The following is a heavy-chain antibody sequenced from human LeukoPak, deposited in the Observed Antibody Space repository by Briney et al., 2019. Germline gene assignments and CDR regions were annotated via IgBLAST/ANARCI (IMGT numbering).Heavy chain of an antibody. CDR2: ISAYNGNT. J-gene: IGHJ4*02. V-gene: IGHV1-18*01. D-gene: IGHD4-17*01. Sequence: ASVKVSCKASGYTFTSYAISWVRQDPGQGLGWMGWISAYNGNTNYAQKLQGRVTMTTDTSTSTAYMELRSLRSDDTAVYYCASDPFPFDYGDYFDYWGQGTLVTVSS. CDR3: ASDPFPFDYGDYFDY. CDR1: GYTFTSYA.